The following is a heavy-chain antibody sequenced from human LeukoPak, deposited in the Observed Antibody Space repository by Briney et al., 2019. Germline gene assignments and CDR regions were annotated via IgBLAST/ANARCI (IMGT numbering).Heavy chain of an antibody. CDR1: GGSISSYY. Sequence: SETLSLTCTVSGGSISSYYWSWIRQPAGKGLEWIGRIYTSGSTNYNPSLKSRVTMSVDTSKNQFSLKLSSVTAADTAVYYCARDGLSPYSSSYNWFDPWGQGTLVTVSS. J-gene: IGHJ5*02. CDR3: ARDGLSPYSSSYNWFDP. D-gene: IGHD6-6*01. CDR2: IYTSGST. V-gene: IGHV4-4*07.